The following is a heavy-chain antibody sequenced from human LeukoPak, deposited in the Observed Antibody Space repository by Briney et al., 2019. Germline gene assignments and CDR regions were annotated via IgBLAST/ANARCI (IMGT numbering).Heavy chain of an antibody. CDR3: ASWGWGDIVEVPAATDAFDI. CDR2: IYYSGST. V-gene: IGHV4-39*01. J-gene: IGHJ3*02. CDR1: GGSISSSSYY. D-gene: IGHD2-2*01. Sequence: SETLSLTCIVSGGSISSSSYYWGWIRRPPGKGLEWIGSIYYSGSTYYNPSLKSRVTISVDTSKNQFSLKLSSVTAADTAVYYCASWGWGDIVEVPAATDAFDIWGQGTMVTVSS.